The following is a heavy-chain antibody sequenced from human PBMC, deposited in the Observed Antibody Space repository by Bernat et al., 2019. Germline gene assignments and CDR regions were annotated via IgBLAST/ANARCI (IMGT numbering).Heavy chain of an antibody. CDR1: GFTFDDYG. CDR2: INWNGGST. Sequence: EVQLVESGGGVVRPGGSLRLSCAASGFTFDDYGMSWVRQAPGKGLEWVSGINWNGGSTGYAESVKGRFTISRDNAKNSLYLQMNSLRAEDTALYYCARAPYYYGSGSFAWFDPWGQGTLVTVSS. V-gene: IGHV3-20*04. J-gene: IGHJ5*02. CDR3: ARAPYYYGSGSFAWFDP. D-gene: IGHD3-10*01.